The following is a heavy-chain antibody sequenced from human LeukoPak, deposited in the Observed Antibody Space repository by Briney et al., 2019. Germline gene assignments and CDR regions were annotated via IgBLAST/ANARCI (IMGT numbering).Heavy chain of an antibody. CDR3: ARDRLSYSSSSYYYYGMDV. CDR1: GFTFSSYG. J-gene: IGHJ6*02. D-gene: IGHD6-6*01. CDR2: ICYDGSNK. V-gene: IGHV3-33*01. Sequence: PGRSLRLSCAASGFTFSSYGMHWVRQAPGRGLEWVAVICYDGSNKYYADSVRGRFTISRHNIKNTLYLHLNSLRAEDTAVYHCARDRLSYSSSSYYYYGMDVWGHGTTVTVSS.